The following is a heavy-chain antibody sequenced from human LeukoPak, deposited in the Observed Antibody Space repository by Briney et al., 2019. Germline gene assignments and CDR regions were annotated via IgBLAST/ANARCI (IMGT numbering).Heavy chain of an antibody. Sequence: EASVKVSCKASGYTFTSYYMHWVRQAPGQGLEWMGIINPSAGSTSYAQKFQGRVTMTRDMSTSTVYMELSSLRSEDTAVYYCARYSYYDFWSGYYGLDYWGQGTLVTVSS. J-gene: IGHJ4*02. CDR3: ARYSYYDFWSGYYGLDY. V-gene: IGHV1-46*01. CDR1: GYTFTSYY. D-gene: IGHD3-3*01. CDR2: INPSAGST.